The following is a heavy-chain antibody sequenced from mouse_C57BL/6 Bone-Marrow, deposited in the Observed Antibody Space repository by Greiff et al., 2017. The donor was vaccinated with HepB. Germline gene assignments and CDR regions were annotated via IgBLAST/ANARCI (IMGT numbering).Heavy chain of an antibody. Sequence: VQLKESGPELAKPGASVKIPCKASGYTFTDYNMDWVQQSHGKSLEWIGDINPNNGGTIYNQKFKGKSTLTVDKSSSTAYMELRSLTSEDTAVYYYERSLYYYGSSTFAYWGQGKLVTVTA. V-gene: IGHV1-18*01. D-gene: IGHD1-1*01. CDR3: ERSLYYYGSSTFAY. CDR1: GYTFTDYN. CDR2: INPNNGGT. J-gene: IGHJ3*01.